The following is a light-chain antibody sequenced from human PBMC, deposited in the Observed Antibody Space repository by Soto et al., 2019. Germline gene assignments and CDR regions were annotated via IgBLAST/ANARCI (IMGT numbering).Light chain of an antibody. CDR3: SSYAGSNNFVV. CDR1: SSDVGGYNY. J-gene: IGLJ2*01. V-gene: IGLV2-8*01. CDR2: EVS. Sequence: QSALTQPPSASGSPGQSVTISCTGTSSDVGGYNYVSWYQQHPGKAPKLMIYEVSKRPSGVPHRFSGSKSGNTASLTVSGLQAEDEDDYYCSSYAGSNNFVVFGGGTKLTVL.